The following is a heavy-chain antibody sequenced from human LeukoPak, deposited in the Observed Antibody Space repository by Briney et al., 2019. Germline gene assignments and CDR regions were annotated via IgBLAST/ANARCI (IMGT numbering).Heavy chain of an antibody. CDR1: GGSISSGSYY. Sequence: SQTLSLTCTLSGGSISSGSYYCSWIRQPAWKGLEWIGRIYTSGSTNYNPSLKSRVTLSVDTSRNQFSLKLSSVTAADTAVYYCARVLSFGLLIHAFDIWGQGTMVTVSS. CDR2: IYTSGST. D-gene: IGHD3/OR15-3a*01. J-gene: IGHJ3*02. V-gene: IGHV4-61*02. CDR3: ARVLSFGLLIHAFDI.